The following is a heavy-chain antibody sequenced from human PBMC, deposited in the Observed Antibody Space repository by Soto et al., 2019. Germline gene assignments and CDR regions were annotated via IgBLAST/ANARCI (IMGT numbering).Heavy chain of an antibody. V-gene: IGHV3-23*01. CDR1: GFSFRAYA. Sequence: GGSLRLSCTASGFSFRAYAMTWVRQAPGKGLEWLSAISHNGGSTYYADSVQGRFTISRDNSLNTLYLQLTSLRDADTALYYCAKDAISGDGIWLMDSWGQGTVVTVSS. D-gene: IGHD4-17*01. CDR2: ISHNGGST. J-gene: IGHJ5*02. CDR3: AKDAISGDGIWLMDS.